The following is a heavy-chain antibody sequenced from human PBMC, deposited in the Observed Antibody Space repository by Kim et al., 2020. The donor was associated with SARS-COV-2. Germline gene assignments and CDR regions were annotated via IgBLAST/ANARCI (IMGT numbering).Heavy chain of an antibody. V-gene: IGHV3-7*03. CDR2: IKQDGSEK. Sequence: GGSLRLSCAASGFTFSSYWMSWVRQAPGKGLEWVANIKQDGSEKYYVDSVKGRFTISRDNAKNSLYLQMNSLRAEDTAVYYCARVRGRAVAGIRAFDIWGQGTMVTVSS. D-gene: IGHD6-19*01. CDR3: ARVRGRAVAGIRAFDI. J-gene: IGHJ3*02. CDR1: GFTFSSYW.